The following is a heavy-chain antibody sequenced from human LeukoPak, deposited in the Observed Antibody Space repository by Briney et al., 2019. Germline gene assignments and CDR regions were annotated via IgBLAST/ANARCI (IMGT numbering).Heavy chain of an antibody. CDR3: ARLPITMVRGVRRGSFDY. CDR2: IYYSGST. Sequence: SETLSLTCTVSGGSISSSSYYWGWIRQPPGKGLGWIGSIYYSGSTYYNPSLKSRVTISVDTSKNQFSLKLSSVTAADTAVYYCARLPITMVRGVRRGSFDYWGQGTLVTVSS. CDR1: GGSISSSSYY. V-gene: IGHV4-39*01. J-gene: IGHJ4*02. D-gene: IGHD3-10*01.